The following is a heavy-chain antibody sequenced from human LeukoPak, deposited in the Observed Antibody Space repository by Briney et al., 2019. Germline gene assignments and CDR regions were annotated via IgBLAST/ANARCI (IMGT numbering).Heavy chain of an antibody. CDR1: VYTFTSYD. J-gene: IGHJ4*02. Sequence: ASVKVSCKASVYTFTSYDINWVRQATGQGLEWMGWMNFNTGKTGYAQKSQGRVTITRKTSISTSYMELSSLRSEDTAVYYCTRGLDYWGQGTLVTVSS. V-gene: IGHV1-8*03. CDR2: MNFNTGKT. CDR3: TRGLDY.